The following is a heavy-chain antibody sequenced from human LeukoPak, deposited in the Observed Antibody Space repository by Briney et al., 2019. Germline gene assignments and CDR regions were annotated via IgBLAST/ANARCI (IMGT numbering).Heavy chain of an antibody. D-gene: IGHD4-11*01. Sequence: SETLSLTCTVSGGSISSSSYYWGWIRQPPGKGLEWIGSIYYSGSTYYNPSLKSRVTISVDTSKNQFSLKLSSVTAADTAVYYCARLTYSNPSPDYYYYYGMDVWGQGTTVTVSS. V-gene: IGHV4-39*01. CDR2: IYYSGST. CDR3: ARLTYSNPSPDYYYYYGMDV. J-gene: IGHJ6*02. CDR1: GGSISSSSYY.